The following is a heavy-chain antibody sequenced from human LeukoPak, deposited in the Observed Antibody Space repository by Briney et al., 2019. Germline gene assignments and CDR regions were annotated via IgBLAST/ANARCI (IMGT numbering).Heavy chain of an antibody. V-gene: IGHV3-30*18. J-gene: IGHJ4*02. Sequence: GRSLRLSCAASGFTFSSYGMHWVRQAPGKGLEWVAGISYDESNKYYADSVKGRFTISRDNSKNTLYLQMNSLRAEDTAVYYCAKDPKGELTMVRGVIIPHFDYWGQGTLVTVSS. CDR1: GFTFSSYG. CDR3: AKDPKGELTMVRGVIIPHFDY. D-gene: IGHD3-10*01. CDR2: ISYDESNK.